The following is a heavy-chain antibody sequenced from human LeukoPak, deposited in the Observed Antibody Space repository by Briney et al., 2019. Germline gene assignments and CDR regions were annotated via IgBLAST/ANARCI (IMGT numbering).Heavy chain of an antibody. J-gene: IGHJ2*01. CDR2: VYYSGVT. CDR1: GGSTGSDY. Sequence: SETLSLTCTVSGGSTGSDYWSWIRQPPGKGLEWIAYVYYSGVTSYNPSLKSRVTISVDTSKNQFSLKLSSVIAADTAVYYCARAPTYDFWSGYPPGYFDLWGRGTLVTVSS. V-gene: IGHV4-59*01. D-gene: IGHD3-3*01. CDR3: ARAPTYDFWSGYPPGYFDL.